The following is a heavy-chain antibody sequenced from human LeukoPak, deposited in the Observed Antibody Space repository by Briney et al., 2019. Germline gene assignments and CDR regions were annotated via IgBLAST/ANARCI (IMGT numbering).Heavy chain of an antibody. V-gene: IGHV3-66*01. CDR3: AREISRFGI. J-gene: IGHJ4*02. CDR1: GFTVSSKY. CDR2: IYTGGTT. Sequence: GGSLRLSCAASGFTVSSKYMHWIRQAPGKGLEWVSGIYTGGTTYYTDSVKGRFTISRDNPNNTLYLQMHSLRAEDTAVYYCAREISRFGIWGQGTLVTVSS. D-gene: IGHD3-16*01.